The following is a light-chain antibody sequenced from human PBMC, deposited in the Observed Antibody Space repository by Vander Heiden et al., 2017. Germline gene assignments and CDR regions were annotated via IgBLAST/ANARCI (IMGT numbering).Light chain of an antibody. Sequence: THITQAPSSLSVSVVERVTLTCQSSQDISNYLDWYQQKPGKAPKLLIYDASNLKTGVPSRFSGSGSGTDFTLTISSLEPEDIATYYCQQHDNLPPLTFGGGTKVEIK. CDR3: QQHDNLPPLT. V-gene: IGKV1-33*01. J-gene: IGKJ4*01. CDR2: DAS. CDR1: QDISNY.